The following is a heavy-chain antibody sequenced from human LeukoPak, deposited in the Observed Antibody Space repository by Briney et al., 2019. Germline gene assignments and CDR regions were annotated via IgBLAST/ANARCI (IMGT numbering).Heavy chain of an antibody. CDR2: IYYTGAT. D-gene: IGHD1-26*01. J-gene: IGHJ4*02. V-gene: IGHV4-59*12. CDR1: GGSISSYY. Sequence: SETLSLTCTVSGGSISSYYWTWIRQPPGKGLEWIGYIYYTGATSYNPSLQSRVTMSVDTSKNQFSLKLNSVTAVDTAVYYCAKEGATPGPDFDYWGQGTLVIVSS. CDR3: AKEGATPGPDFDY.